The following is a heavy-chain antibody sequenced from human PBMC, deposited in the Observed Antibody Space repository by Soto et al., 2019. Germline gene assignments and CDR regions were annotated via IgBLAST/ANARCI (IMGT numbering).Heavy chain of an antibody. V-gene: IGHV1-69*13. CDR1: GGTFSSYA. CDR3: ARVLRFLEWLYGMDV. D-gene: IGHD3-3*01. CDR2: IIPIFGTA. Sequence: SVKVSCKASGGTFSSYAISWVRQAPGQGLEWMGGIIPIFGTANYAQKFQGRVTITADESTSTAYMELSSLRSEDTAVYYCARVLRFLEWLYGMDVWGQGTTVTVSS. J-gene: IGHJ6*02.